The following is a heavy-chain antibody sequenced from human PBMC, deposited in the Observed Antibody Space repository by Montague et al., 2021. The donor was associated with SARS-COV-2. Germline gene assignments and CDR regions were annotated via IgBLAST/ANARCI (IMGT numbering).Heavy chain of an antibody. Sequence: SETLSLTCAVYGGSLTNHYWTWVRQPPGHGLELVGEVNQSGRTTXYNPSLRSRVTISVDRSNNQVSLTLESVTAADTAVYYCARVPLHFDGFDYWGQGSLVTVSS. CDR3: ARVPLHFDGFDY. J-gene: IGHJ4*02. CDR1: GGSLTNHY. D-gene: IGHD3-9*01. V-gene: IGHV4-34*01. CDR2: VNQSGRTT.